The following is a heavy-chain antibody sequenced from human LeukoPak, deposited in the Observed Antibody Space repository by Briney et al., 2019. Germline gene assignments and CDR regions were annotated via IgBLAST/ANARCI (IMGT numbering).Heavy chain of an antibody. CDR3: AQKYYYDSSGSIPPAFDI. V-gene: IGHV3-21*01. J-gene: IGHJ3*02. CDR2: FSSSSSYI. D-gene: IGHD3-22*01. Sequence: GGSLRLSCAASGFTFSSYSMNWVRQAPEKGLEWVSSFSSSSSYIYYADSVKGRFTISRDNAKNSLYLQMNSLRAEDTAVYYCAQKYYYDSSGSIPPAFDIWGQGTMVTVSS. CDR1: GFTFSSYS.